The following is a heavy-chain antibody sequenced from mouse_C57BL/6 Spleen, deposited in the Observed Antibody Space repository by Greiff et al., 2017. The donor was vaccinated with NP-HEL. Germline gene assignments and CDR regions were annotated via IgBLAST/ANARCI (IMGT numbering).Heavy chain of an antibody. CDR1: GYTFTSYD. D-gene: IGHD1-1*01. CDR2: IYPRDGST. CDR3: ARWETTVVEGFAY. V-gene: IGHV1-85*01. Sequence: QVQLKESGPELVKPGASVKLSCKASGYTFTSYDINWVKQRPGQGLEWIGWIYPRDGSTKYNEKFKGKATLTVDTSSSTAYMELHSLTSEDSAVYFCARWETTVVEGFAYWGQGTLVTVSA. J-gene: IGHJ3*01.